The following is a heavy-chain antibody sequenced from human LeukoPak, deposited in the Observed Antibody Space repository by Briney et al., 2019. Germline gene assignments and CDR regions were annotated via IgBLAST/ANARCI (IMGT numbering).Heavy chain of an antibody. CDR2: ISGSGGNT. CDR1: GFTFSSYA. J-gene: IGHJ4*02. Sequence: GGPLRLSCAGSGFTFSSYAMSWVRHAPGKGLEWVSGISGSGGNTYYADSVKGRFTISRDNSKNTLHLQMKSLRAEDTAVYYCAKTHSSSWHPLDFWGQGTLVTASS. CDR3: AKTHSSSWHPLDF. D-gene: IGHD6-13*01. V-gene: IGHV3-23*01.